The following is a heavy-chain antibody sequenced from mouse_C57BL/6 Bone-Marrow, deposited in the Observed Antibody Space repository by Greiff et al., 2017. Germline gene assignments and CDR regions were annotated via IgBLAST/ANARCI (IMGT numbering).Heavy chain of an antibody. CDR1: GYTFTEYT. CDR2: FYPGSGSI. J-gene: IGHJ3*01. Sequence: VQLQQSGAELVKPGASVKLSCTASGYTFTEYTIHWVKPRSGQGLEWIGWFYPGSGSIKYNEKFKDKATLTADKSSSTVYMELSRWTAEDSAVYFCARHGYGSSPFAYWGQGTLVTVSA. V-gene: IGHV1-62-2*01. D-gene: IGHD1-1*01. CDR3: ARHGYGSSPFAY.